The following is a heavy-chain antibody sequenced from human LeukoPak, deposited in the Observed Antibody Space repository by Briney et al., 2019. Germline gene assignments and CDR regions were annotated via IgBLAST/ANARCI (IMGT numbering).Heavy chain of an antibody. Sequence: GGSLRLSCAASGFTFSSYAMHWVRQAPGKGLEYVSAISSNGGSTYYANSVKGRFTISRDSSKNTLYLQMGSLRAEDMAVYYCARGEQWLDYWGQGTLVTVSS. D-gene: IGHD6-19*01. CDR3: ARGEQWLDY. J-gene: IGHJ4*02. CDR1: GFTFSSYA. CDR2: ISSNGGST. V-gene: IGHV3-64*01.